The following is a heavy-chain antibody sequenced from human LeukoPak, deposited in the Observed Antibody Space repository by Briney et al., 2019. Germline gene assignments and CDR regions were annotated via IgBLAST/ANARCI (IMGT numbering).Heavy chain of an antibody. CDR2: ISYDGSNK. CDR1: GFTFSSYA. Sequence: PGRSLRLSCAASGFTFSSYAMHWVRQAPGEGLEWAAVISYDGSNKYYADSVKGRFTISRDNSKNTLYLQMNSLRAEDTAVYYCARDAAYVDIVATATSYYFDYWGQGTLVTVSS. V-gene: IGHV3-30-3*01. J-gene: IGHJ4*02. D-gene: IGHD5-12*01. CDR3: ARDAAYVDIVATATSYYFDY.